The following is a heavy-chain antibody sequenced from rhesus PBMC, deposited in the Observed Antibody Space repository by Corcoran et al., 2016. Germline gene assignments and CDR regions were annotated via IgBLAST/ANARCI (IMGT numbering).Heavy chain of an antibody. J-gene: IGHJ4*01. CDR3: ARVDSGYYSSIDY. V-gene: IGHV2-95*01. CDR2: IYWNDSK. D-gene: IGHD3-28*01. Sequence: QVTLKESGPALVKPTQTLTLTCTFSGFSISTSGTGVGWIRQPPGKALEWLARIYWNDSKYYSTSLKSRLTNSKDTSKNQVVLTMTNMDPVDTATYYCARVDSGYYSSIDYWGQGVLVTVSS. CDR1: GFSISTSGTG.